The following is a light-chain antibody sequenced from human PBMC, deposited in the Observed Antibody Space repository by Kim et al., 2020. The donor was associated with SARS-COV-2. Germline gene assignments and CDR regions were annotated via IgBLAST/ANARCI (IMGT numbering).Light chain of an antibody. CDR1: DIGTKS. J-gene: IGLJ1*01. V-gene: IGLV3-21*04. CDR3: QVWDSNSDHFV. CDR2: YDG. Sequence: APGETARITWGGNDIGTKSVHWSQQKPGQAPVLVIYYDGERPPGIPERFSDSNSGNTATLTISRVEAGDEADYYCQVWDSNSDHFVFGTGTKVTVL.